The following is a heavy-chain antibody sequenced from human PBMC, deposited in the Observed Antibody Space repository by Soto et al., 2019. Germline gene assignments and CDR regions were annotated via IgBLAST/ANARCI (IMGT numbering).Heavy chain of an antibody. CDR2: IMQDGSEK. Sequence: GGSLRLSGAACGFSFRSSWMSWVRQAPGKGLEWVANIMQDGSEKYYVDTVNGQFTISRDNAKNSLYLQLNSLSAEDTAVYYCARYSSGSRSYYYYGMDVWGQGTTVTVSS. J-gene: IGHJ6*02. D-gene: IGHD6-19*01. CDR3: ARYSSGSRSYYYYGMDV. V-gene: IGHV3-7*03. CDR1: GFSFRSSW.